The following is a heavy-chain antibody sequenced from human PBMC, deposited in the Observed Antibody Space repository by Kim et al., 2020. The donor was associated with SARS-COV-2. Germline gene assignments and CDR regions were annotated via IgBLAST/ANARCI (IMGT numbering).Heavy chain of an antibody. CDR3: AKDQTTRKYFDY. V-gene: IGHV3-30*02. D-gene: IGHD4-17*01. J-gene: IGHJ4*02. Sequence: YYADSVKGRFTISRDNSKNTLYLQMNSLRAEDTAVYYCAKDQTTRKYFDYWGQGTLVTVSS.